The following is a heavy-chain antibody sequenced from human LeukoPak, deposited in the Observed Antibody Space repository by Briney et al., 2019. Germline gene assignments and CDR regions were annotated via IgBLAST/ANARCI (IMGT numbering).Heavy chain of an antibody. J-gene: IGHJ6*03. CDR1: GNTFTSYY. V-gene: IGHV1-69*13. CDR2: IIPIFGTA. D-gene: IGHD2-2*02. Sequence: SVKVSCKASGNTFTSYYIHWVRQAPGQGLEWMGGIIPIFGTANYAQKFQGRVTITADESTSTAYMELSSLRSEDTAVYYCARLSWQYCSSTSCYTYYYYYMDVWGKGTTVTVSS. CDR3: ARLSWQYCSSTSCYTYYYYYMDV.